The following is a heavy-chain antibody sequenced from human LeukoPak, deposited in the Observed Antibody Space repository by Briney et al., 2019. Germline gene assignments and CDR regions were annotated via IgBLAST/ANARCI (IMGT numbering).Heavy chain of an antibody. CDR2: ISSSSRHI. D-gene: IGHD4-17*01. V-gene: IGHV3-21*04. Sequence: QSGGSLRLSCAASGFTFSSYSMNWVRQAPGKGLEWVSSISSSSRHIYYADSVKGRFTIFRDDAKNSLFLQMDSLRVEDTAMYYCVRDFSTVTTAYLHHWGQGTLLTVSS. CDR3: VRDFSTVTTAYLHH. CDR1: GFTFSSYS. J-gene: IGHJ1*01.